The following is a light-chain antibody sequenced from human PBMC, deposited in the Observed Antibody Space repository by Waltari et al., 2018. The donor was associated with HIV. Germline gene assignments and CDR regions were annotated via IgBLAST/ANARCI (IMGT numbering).Light chain of an antibody. V-gene: IGKV1-9*01. CDR1: QGISSY. CDR3: QQLNSYPRT. J-gene: IGKJ1*01. Sequence: DIQLTQSPSFLSASVGDRVTITCRASQGISSYLAWYQQKPGTAPKLLIYAASTLQSGVPSRFSGSGAGKEFSLTISSLQPEDFATYYCQQLNSYPRTFGQGTKVEIK. CDR2: AAS.